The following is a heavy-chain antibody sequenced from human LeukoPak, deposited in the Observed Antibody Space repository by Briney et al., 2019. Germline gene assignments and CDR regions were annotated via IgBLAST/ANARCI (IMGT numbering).Heavy chain of an antibody. CDR1: GSTFSSYA. CDR2: ISGSGGST. V-gene: IGHV3-23*01. CDR3: AKDLWDPNGYSSSWFDY. D-gene: IGHD6-13*01. J-gene: IGHJ4*02. Sequence: PGGSLRLSCAASGSTFSSYAMSWVRQAPGKGLEWVSAISGSGGSTYYADSVKGRFTISRDNSKNTLYLQMNSLRAEDTAVYYCAKDLWDPNGYSSSWFDYWGQGTLVTVSS.